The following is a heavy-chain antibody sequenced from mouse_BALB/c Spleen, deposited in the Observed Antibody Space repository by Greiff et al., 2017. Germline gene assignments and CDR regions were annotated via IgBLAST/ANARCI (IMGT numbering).Heavy chain of an antibody. Sequence: EVKLVESGGGLVQPGGSRKLSCAASGFTFSSFGMHWVRQAPEKGLEWVAYISSGSSTIYYADTVKGRFTISRDNPKNTLFLQMTSLRSEDTAMYYCARSMFAYWGQGTLVTVSA. CDR3: ARSMFAY. J-gene: IGHJ3*01. CDR2: ISSGSSTI. V-gene: IGHV5-17*02. CDR1: GFTFSSFG.